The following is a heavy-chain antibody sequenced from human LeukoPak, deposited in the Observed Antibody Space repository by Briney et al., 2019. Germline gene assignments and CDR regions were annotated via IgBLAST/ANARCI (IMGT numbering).Heavy chain of an antibody. CDR3: ARVDEGRNGVTVGY. Sequence: GGSLRLSCAASGFMYSDYYMTWIRQAPGKGLEWVSCISSSSGYTNYADSVKGRFTISRDNAKNSLYLQMNSLRAEDTAVYYCARVDEGRNGVTVGYWGQGTLVTVSS. V-gene: IGHV3-11*06. CDR1: GFMYSDYY. D-gene: IGHD2-8*01. CDR2: ISSSSGYT. J-gene: IGHJ4*02.